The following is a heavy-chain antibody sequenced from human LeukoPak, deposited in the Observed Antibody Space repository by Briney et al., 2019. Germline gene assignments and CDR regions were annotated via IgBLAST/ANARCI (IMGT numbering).Heavy chain of an antibody. CDR1: GYTFTSYD. V-gene: IGHV1-8*03. J-gene: IGHJ4*02. CDR3: ARDQGEFDFDY. CDR2: MNPNSGNT. D-gene: IGHD3-16*01. Sequence: ASVKVSCKASGYTFTSYDINWVRQTTGQGLEWMGWMNPNSGNTGYAQKFQGRVTITRNTSISTAYMELSSLRSEDTAVYYCARDQGEFDFDYWGQGTLVTVSS.